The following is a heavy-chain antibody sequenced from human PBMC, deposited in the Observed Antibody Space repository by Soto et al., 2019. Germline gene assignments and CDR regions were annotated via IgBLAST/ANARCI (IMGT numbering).Heavy chain of an antibody. V-gene: IGHV3-23*01. D-gene: IGHD4-17*01. CDR3: AKGILGAKVTKHFDY. J-gene: IGHJ4*02. Sequence: GGSLRLSCAASGFTFSSYAMSWVRQAPGKGLEWVSAISGSGGSTYYADSVKGRFTISRDNSKNTLYLQMNSLKAEDTAVNYCAKGILGAKVTKHFDYWGQGTLVTVSS. CDR1: GFTFSSYA. CDR2: ISGSGGST.